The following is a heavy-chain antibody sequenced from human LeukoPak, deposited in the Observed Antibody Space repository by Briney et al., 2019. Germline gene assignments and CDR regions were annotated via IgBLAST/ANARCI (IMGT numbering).Heavy chain of an antibody. V-gene: IGHV3-7*03. J-gene: IGHJ4*02. CDR1: GFTFSKYW. CDR2: IKEDGSET. D-gene: IGHD2-2*01. CDR3: ARIGYAGSSFDY. Sequence: GGSLRLSCAASGFTFSKYWMSWVRQPPGRGLEWVASIKEDGSETDFVDSLKGRFSISRDNGRNSVHLQMNSLRAEDTAEYYCARIGYAGSSFDYWGQGTLVTVSS.